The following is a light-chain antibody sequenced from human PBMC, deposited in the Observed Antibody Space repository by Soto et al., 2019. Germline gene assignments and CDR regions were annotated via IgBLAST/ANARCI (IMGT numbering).Light chain of an antibody. Sequence: QPALTQPPSASGSPGQSVTISCTGTSSDVGGYNYVSWYQQHPGKAPRLMIYEVSKRPSGVPDGFSGSKSGNTASLTVSGLQADDEADYYCSSYAGSLYVFGTGTKLTVL. J-gene: IGLJ1*01. CDR2: EVS. V-gene: IGLV2-8*01. CDR1: SSDVGGYNY. CDR3: SSYAGSLYV.